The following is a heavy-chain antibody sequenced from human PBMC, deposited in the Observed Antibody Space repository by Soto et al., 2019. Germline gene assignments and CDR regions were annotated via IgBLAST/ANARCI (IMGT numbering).Heavy chain of an antibody. J-gene: IGHJ6*04. D-gene: IGHD3-10*01. CDR2: INHSGST. CDR3: ASSGSGSYYRV. V-gene: IGHV4-34*01. Sequence: SETLSLTCAVYGGSFSGYYWSWIRQPPGKGLEWIGEINHSGSTNYNPSLKSRVTISVDTSKNQFSLKLSSVTAADTAVYYCASSGSGSYYRVWGKGTTVTVSS. CDR1: GGSFSGYY.